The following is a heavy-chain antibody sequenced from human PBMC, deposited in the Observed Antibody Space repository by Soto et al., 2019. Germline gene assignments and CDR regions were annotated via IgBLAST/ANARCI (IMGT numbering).Heavy chain of an antibody. CDR1: AYTFTNYG. D-gene: IGHD6-13*01. J-gene: IGHJ4*02. CDR3: ERSGSSCNLREFDS. Sequence: QVQLVQSGGEVKKPGASVKVSCKASAYTFTNYGISWVRQAPGQGLEWMGWISAYNGNINYAQKFRGRVTMTTDTSTSSAYLDVRSLRYDDTAVYYCERSGSSCNLREFDSLGQGTLVTVSS. CDR2: ISAYNGNI. V-gene: IGHV1-18*01.